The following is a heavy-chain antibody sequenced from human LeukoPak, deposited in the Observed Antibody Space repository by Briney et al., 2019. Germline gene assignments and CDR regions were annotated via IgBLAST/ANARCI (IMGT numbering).Heavy chain of an antibody. CDR3: ARTHLW. J-gene: IGHJ4*02. D-gene: IGHD3-3*02. Sequence: SGGSLKLSCAASGFTVNSNYMSWVCQAPGKGLEWVSVIYAGGSTFYADYVKGRFTISRDNSKNTLYLQMNSLRAEDTAVYYCARTHLWWGQGTLVTVSS. CDR2: IYAGGST. CDR1: GFTVNSNY. V-gene: IGHV3-53*01.